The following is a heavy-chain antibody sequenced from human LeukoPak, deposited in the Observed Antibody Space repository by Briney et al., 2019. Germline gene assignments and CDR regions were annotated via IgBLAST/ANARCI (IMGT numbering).Heavy chain of an antibody. CDR2: ISSSGSTI. D-gene: IGHD4-17*01. CDR1: GFTFSDYY. J-gene: IGHJ4*02. Sequence: GGSLRLSCAASGFTFSDYYMSWIRQAPGKGLEWVSYISSSGSTIYYADSVKGRFTISRDNAKNSLYLQMNSLRAEDTAVYYCARSTVTDLVKNPFDYWGQGTLVTVSS. CDR3: ARSTVTDLVKNPFDY. V-gene: IGHV3-11*01.